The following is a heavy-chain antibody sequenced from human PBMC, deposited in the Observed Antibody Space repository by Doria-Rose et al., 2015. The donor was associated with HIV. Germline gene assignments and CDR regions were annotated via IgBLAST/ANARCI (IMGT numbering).Heavy chain of an antibody. D-gene: IGHD6-13*01. CDR1: GVSLSSPGMG. Sequence: QVTLKESGPVLVKPTETLTLTCTVSGVSLSSPGMGVSWIRQPPGKDLEWLANIFSDDERSYTTSLKSRLTISRGTSKSQVVLTMTDVDPVDTATYYCARIKSSRWYHKYYFDFWGQGTLVIVSA. CDR3: ARIKSSRWYHKYYFDF. J-gene: IGHJ4*02. CDR2: IFSDDER. V-gene: IGHV2-26*01.